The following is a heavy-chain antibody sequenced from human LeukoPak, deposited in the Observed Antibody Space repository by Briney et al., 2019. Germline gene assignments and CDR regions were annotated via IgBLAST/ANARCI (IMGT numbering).Heavy chain of an antibody. CDR1: GGTLSSYA. D-gene: IGHD6-19*01. CDR2: IIPIFGTA. CDR3: ATSPRRDSSGWQPFDY. J-gene: IGHJ4*02. V-gene: IGHV1-69*01. Sequence: GASVKVSCKASGGTLSSYAISWVRQAPGQGLEWMGGIIPIFGTANYAQKFQGRVTITADESTSTAYMELSSLRSEDTAVYYCATSPRRDSSGWQPFDYWGQGTLVTVSS.